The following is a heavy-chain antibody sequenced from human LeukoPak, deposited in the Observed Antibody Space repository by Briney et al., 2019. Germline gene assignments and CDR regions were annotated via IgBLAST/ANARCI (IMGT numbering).Heavy chain of an antibody. CDR2: IYTSGST. CDR3: ARGYQWLLLGYYFDY. J-gene: IGHJ4*02. Sequence: SETLSLTCTVSGGSFSTYYWSWIRQPAGKGLEWIGRIYTSGSTNYNPSLKSRVTMSVDTSKNQFSLKLTSVTAADTAVYYCARGYQWLLLGYYFDYWGQGTLVTVSS. V-gene: IGHV4-4*07. CDR1: GGSFSTYY. D-gene: IGHD6-19*01.